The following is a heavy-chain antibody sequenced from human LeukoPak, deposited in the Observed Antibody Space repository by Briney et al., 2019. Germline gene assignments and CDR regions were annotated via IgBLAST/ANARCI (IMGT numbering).Heavy chain of an antibody. D-gene: IGHD3-10*01. V-gene: IGHV3-30-3*01. Sequence: PGRSLRLSCAASGFTFSSYAMHWVRQAPGKGLEWVAVISYDGSNKYYADSVKGRFTISRDNSKNTLYLQMNSLRAEDTAVYYCASSPQSITMVRGVIFWGQGTLVTVSS. CDR3: ASSPQSITMVRGVIF. CDR1: GFTFSSYA. CDR2: ISYDGSNK. J-gene: IGHJ4*02.